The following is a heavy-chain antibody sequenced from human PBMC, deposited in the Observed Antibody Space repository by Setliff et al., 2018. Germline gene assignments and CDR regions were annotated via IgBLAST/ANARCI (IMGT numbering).Heavy chain of an antibody. CDR1: GYTFTSYG. D-gene: IGHD2-15*01. V-gene: IGHV1-18*01. Sequence: GASVKVSCKASGYTFTSYGISWVRQAPGQGLEWMGWISAYNGNTNYAQKLQGRVTMTTDTSTSTAYMELRSLRSDDTAVYYCARDLVGYCSGCSCYDWDYWGQGTLVTVSS. CDR2: ISAYNGNT. J-gene: IGHJ4*02. CDR3: ARDLVGYCSGCSCYDWDY.